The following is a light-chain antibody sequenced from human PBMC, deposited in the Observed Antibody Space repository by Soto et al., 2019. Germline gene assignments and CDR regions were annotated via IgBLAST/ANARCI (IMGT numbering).Light chain of an antibody. CDR3: QQRAGWPRT. CDR2: DTF. J-gene: IGKJ1*01. CDR1: QSVSNY. V-gene: IGKV3-11*01. Sequence: EIVLTQSPATLSLSPGERATLSCRASQSVSNYLTWYQQKPGQAPRLLVYDTFNRANGIPARFSGSGSDTDFTLTISSLEPEDFAVYYSQQRAGWPRTFGQATNVEIK.